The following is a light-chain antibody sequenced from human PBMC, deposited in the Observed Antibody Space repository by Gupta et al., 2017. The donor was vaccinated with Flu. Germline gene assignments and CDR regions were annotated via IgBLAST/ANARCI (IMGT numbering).Light chain of an antibody. CDR2: DAS. CDR1: QSVSSSY. V-gene: IGKV3D-20*01. CDR3: QQDGSSPRT. Sequence: EIVLTQSPATLSLSPGERATLSCGASQSVSSSYLAWYQQKPGLAPRLLIYDASSRATGITDRFSGSGSGTDFTLTISRLEPEDFAVYYCQQDGSSPRTFGQGTKVEIK. J-gene: IGKJ1*01.